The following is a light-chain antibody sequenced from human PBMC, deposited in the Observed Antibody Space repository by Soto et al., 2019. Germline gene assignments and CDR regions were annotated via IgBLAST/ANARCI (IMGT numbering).Light chain of an antibody. CDR1: SSNIGSND. V-gene: IGLV1-47*01. J-gene: IGLJ2*01. CDR3: AAWDGDLL. CDR2: RND. Sequence: QSVLTQPPSASGVPGQRVTMSCSGSSSNIGSNDVFWYQQILGTAPKIIIYRNDQRPAGVPDRFSGSKSGTSASLAISGLRSEDEADYYCAAWDGDLLFGGGTKLTVL.